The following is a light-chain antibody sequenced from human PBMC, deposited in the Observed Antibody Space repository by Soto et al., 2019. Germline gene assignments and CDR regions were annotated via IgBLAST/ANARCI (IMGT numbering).Light chain of an antibody. CDR3: MQSTHWNI. Sequence: DVVMTQSPLSLPVTLGQPASISCRSSQSLVDRDGNTYLHWFQQRPGQSPRRLIYKVSKRDSGVPDRFSGSGSGTDFTLKISRVEAEDIAVYYCMQSTHWNIFGQGTKLDIK. V-gene: IGKV2-30*01. CDR1: QSLVDRDGNTY. J-gene: IGKJ2*01. CDR2: KVS.